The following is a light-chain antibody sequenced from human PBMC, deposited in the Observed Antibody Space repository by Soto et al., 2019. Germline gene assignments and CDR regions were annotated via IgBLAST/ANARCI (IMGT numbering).Light chain of an antibody. V-gene: IGKV3-15*01. CDR3: LQYGGCPPEYT. CDR2: GAS. Sequence: EMVITQSPATLSVSPGERATLSCRASQSIGNNLAWLQQRPGQAPSLLFYGASTRAPGIPARFSASGSRTDFTLTISSLQSEDFAVYYCLQYGGCPPEYTFGQGTKVEI. J-gene: IGKJ2*01. CDR1: QSIGNN.